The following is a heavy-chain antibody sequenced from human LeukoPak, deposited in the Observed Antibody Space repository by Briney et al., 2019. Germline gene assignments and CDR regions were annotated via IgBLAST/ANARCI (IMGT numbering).Heavy chain of an antibody. CDR1: GFTFSSYS. Sequence: KPGGSLRLSCAASGFTFSSYSMNWVRQAPGKGLEWVSSISSSSSYIYYADSVKGRFTISRDNAKNSLYLQMNSLRAEDTAVYYCARDRRLGYCSSTSCQGAFDIWGLGTMVTVSS. V-gene: IGHV3-21*01. D-gene: IGHD2-2*01. J-gene: IGHJ3*02. CDR2: ISSSSSYI. CDR3: ARDRRLGYCSSTSCQGAFDI.